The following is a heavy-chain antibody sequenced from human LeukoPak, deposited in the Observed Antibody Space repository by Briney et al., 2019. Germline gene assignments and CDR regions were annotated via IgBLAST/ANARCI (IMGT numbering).Heavy chain of an antibody. D-gene: IGHD6-13*01. Sequence: GGSLRLSCAASGFTFSSYAMSWVRQAPGKGLEWVSAISGSGGSTYYADSVKGRFTISGDNSENTLYLQMNSLRAEDTAVYYCAKVPWYSSSWYYFDYWGQGTLVTVSS. CDR2: ISGSGGST. J-gene: IGHJ4*02. V-gene: IGHV3-23*01. CDR3: AKVPWYSSSWYYFDY. CDR1: GFTFSSYA.